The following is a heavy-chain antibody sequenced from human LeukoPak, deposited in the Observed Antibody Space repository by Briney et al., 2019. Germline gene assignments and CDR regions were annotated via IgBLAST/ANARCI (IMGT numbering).Heavy chain of an antibody. D-gene: IGHD1-26*01. J-gene: IGHJ3*02. CDR1: GYTFSDYH. Sequence: GASVKVSCKTSGYTFSDYHLHWVRQAPGQGLEWMGWINPSSGGTKYVQKFQGRVTMTRDTSISTGYMELSRLRSDDTAVYYCARPIRGSYVEDAFDMRGQGTMVTVSA. CDR2: INPSSGGT. V-gene: IGHV1-2*02. CDR3: ARPIRGSYVEDAFDM.